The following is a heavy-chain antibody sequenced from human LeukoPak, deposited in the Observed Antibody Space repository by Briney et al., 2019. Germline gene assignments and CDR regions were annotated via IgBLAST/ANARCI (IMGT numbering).Heavy chain of an antibody. V-gene: IGHV4-59*01. CDR2: IYYSGST. Sequence: SETLSLTCTVSGGSTSSYYWSWIRQPPGKGLEWIGYIYYSGSTNYNPSLKSRVTISIDMSKNQFSRNLSSVTAAHTAMYYCAKKPPGTTNRGNRWFDPWGQGTLVTVSS. J-gene: IGHJ5*02. CDR1: GGSTSSYY. D-gene: IGHD1-7*01. CDR3: AKKPPGTTNRGNRWFDP.